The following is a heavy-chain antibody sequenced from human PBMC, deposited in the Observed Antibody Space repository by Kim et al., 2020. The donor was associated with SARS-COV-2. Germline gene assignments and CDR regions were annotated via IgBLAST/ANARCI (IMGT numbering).Heavy chain of an antibody. Sequence: NYTPSLKGRVTISEDPSRAQFSLRLSSGTAADTAVYYCARGMYSGDLDLWGRGTLVTVSS. V-gene: IGHV4-59*09. J-gene: IGHJ2*01. D-gene: IGHD1-26*01. CDR3: ARGMYSGDLDL.